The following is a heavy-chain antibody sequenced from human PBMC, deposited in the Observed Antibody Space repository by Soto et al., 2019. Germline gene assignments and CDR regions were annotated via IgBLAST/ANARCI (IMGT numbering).Heavy chain of an antibody. Sequence: QVQLVQSGAEVKKPGASVKVSCKTSGYTFTNYDINWVRQATGQGLEWMGWMKPNSGNTGYAQNFQGRVTMTRDTSIGTAYMELSSLRLEDTAVYYCARMAYEADNTGNWFDPWGQGTLVTVSS. V-gene: IGHV1-8*01. D-gene: IGHD2-8*01. CDR1: GYTFTNYD. CDR3: ARMAYEADNTGNWFDP. CDR2: MKPNSGNT. J-gene: IGHJ5*02.